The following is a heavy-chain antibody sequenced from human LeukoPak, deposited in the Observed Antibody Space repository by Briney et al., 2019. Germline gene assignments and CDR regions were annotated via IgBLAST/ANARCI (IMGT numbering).Heavy chain of an antibody. D-gene: IGHD6-13*01. CDR1: GFTFTSYG. CDR2: IWYDGSSE. CDR3: ARYSGTSNYYYGMDV. V-gene: IGHV3-33*01. Sequence: PGRSLRLSCAASGFTFTSYGMHWVRQAPGKGLEWVAVIWYDGSSEYYADSVKGRFTISRDNSINTLYLQMNSLGVGDTAVYYCARYSGTSNYYYGMDVWGQGTTVTVSS. J-gene: IGHJ6*02.